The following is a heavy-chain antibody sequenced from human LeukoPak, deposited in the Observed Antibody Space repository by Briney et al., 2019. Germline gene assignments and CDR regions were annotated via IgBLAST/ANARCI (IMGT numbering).Heavy chain of an antibody. J-gene: IGHJ4*02. CDR3: ARFEVNHEDSSSFYYFDY. CDR2: IYPDDSDT. D-gene: IGHD3-22*01. V-gene: IGHV5-51*01. CDR1: GYAFASYW. Sequence: GESLKISCRVSGYAFASYWIGWVRQVPGKGLEWMGIIYPDDSDTKYSLSFQGQVAFSADKSVNTAYLQWSSLKASDSAMYYCARFEVNHEDSSSFYYFDYWGQGTLVTVSS.